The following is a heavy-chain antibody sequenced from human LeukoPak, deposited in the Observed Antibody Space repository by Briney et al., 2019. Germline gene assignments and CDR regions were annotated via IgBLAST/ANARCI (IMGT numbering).Heavy chain of an antibody. V-gene: IGHV4-38-2*02. D-gene: IGHD7-27*01. J-gene: IGHJ4*02. CDR1: GGSLSGYY. CDR2: IYHSGST. CDR3: ARDKLGIDY. Sequence: PSETLSLTCAVSGGSLSGYYWGWIRQPPGKGLEWIGSIYHSGSTYYNPSLKSRVTISVDTSKNQFSLKLSSVTAADTAVYYCARDKLGIDYWGQGTLVTVSS.